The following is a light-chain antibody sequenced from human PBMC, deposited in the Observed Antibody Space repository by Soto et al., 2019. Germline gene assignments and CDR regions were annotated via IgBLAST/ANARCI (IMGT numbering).Light chain of an antibody. V-gene: IGKV1-5*03. CDR2: EAS. Sequence: DIQMTQSPSTLSASVGDRVTITCRASQSISGSLAWYQQKPGKAPKLLIYEASNLKSGVPSRFSGSGSGTEYTLTISSLQPDDSANYYCQQYNGFRAFGQGTRVDIK. CDR1: QSISGS. CDR3: QQYNGFRA. J-gene: IGKJ1*01.